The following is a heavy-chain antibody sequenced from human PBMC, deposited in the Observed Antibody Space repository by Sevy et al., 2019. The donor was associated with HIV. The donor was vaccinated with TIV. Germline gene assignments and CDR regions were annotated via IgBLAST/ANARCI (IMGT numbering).Heavy chain of an antibody. CDR1: GFTFSNYG. V-gene: IGHV3-30*18. J-gene: IGHJ4*02. D-gene: IGHD3-22*01. CDR3: AKEGRYDSSGYYVY. CDR2: ISYDGSNK. Sequence: GGSLRLSCAASGFTFSNYGIHWVRQAPGKGLEWVAIISYDGSNKYYADSVKGRFTISRDNSKNTLYLQMNSLRAEDTAVYYCAKEGRYDSSGYYVYCGQGTLVTVSS.